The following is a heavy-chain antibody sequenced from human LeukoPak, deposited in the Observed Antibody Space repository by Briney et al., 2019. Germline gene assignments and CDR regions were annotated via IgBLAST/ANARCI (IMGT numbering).Heavy chain of an antibody. D-gene: IGHD3-22*01. CDR1: GGSISSGGYY. J-gene: IGHJ3*02. CDR3: ARLTSGLHDAFDI. V-gene: IGHV4-31*03. Sequence: SETLSLTCTVSGGSISSGGYYWSWIRQHPGKGLEWIGYIYYSGSTYYNPFLKSRVTISVDTSKNQFSLKLSSVTAADTAVYYCARLTSGLHDAFDIWGQGTMVTVSS. CDR2: IYYSGST.